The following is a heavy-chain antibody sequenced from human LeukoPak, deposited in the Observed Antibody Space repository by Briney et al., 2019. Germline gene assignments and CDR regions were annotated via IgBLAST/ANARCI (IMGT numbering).Heavy chain of an antibody. CDR2: INAGNGNT. CDR3: ARGQMAVPAKRSFDY. CDR1: GYTFTSNA. J-gene: IGHJ4*02. V-gene: IGHV1-3*01. D-gene: IGHD2-2*01. Sequence: ASVKVSCKASGYTFTSNAMHWVRQAPGQRLEWMGWINAGNGNTKYSQKFQGRVTITRDTSASTAYMELSSLRSEDTAVYYCARGQMAVPAKRSFDYWGQGTLVTVSS.